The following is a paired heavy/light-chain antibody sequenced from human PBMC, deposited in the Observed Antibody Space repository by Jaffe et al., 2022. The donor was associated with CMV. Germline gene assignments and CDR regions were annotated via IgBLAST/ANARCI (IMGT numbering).Heavy chain of an antibody. CDR1: GFSFSRYW. CDR2: IKQDGSEK. CDR3: ARGDDVWGSYHLFPFHH. J-gene: IGHJ4*02. D-gene: IGHD3-16*02. V-gene: IGHV3-7*03. Sequence: EVQLVESGGGLVQPGGSLRLSCAVSGFSFSRYWMSWVRQAPGKGLEWVANIKQDGSEKYHVDSVEGRFTISRDNAKNSLYLQMNSLRAEDTAVYFCARGDDVWGSYHLFPFHHWGQGTLVTVSS.
Light chain of an antibody. Sequence: DIQMTQSPSTLSASVGDRVTITCRASQSIRSWLAWYQQKPGKAPNLLIYKASNLESGVPARFSGSGYGTEFTLTISSLQPDDFAIYYCQQYNTYPITFGEGTRLDIK. J-gene: IGKJ5*01. CDR3: QQYNTYPIT. CDR1: QSIRSW. CDR2: KAS. V-gene: IGKV1-5*03.